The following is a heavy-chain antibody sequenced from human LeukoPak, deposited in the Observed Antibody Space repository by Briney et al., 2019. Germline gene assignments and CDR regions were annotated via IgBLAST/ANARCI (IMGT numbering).Heavy chain of an antibody. D-gene: IGHD4-11*01. J-gene: IGHJ6*02. V-gene: IGHV3-30*18. Sequence: GGSLRLSCAAAAFTFSSSGVHWVRKAPGKGLEWEEVISYDGRSKYYGDSVKGRFTISRDNSKNTLYLQMNSLRAEDSAVYYCAKDLGYYSSYYYGMDVWGQGTTVTVSS. CDR1: AFTFSSSG. CDR3: AKDLGYYSSYYYGMDV. CDR2: ISYDGRSK.